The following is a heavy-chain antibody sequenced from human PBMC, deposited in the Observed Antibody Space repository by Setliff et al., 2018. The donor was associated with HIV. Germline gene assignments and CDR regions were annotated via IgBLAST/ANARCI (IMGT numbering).Heavy chain of an antibody. CDR1: GFTFSSYE. CDR2: ISSSGSTI. V-gene: IGHV3-48*03. J-gene: IGHJ4*02. D-gene: IGHD3-22*01. CDR3: ARDKGYYYDSSGFPRPLIL. Sequence: GGSLRLSCAASGFTFSSYEMNWVRQAPGKGLEWVSYISSSGSTIYFADSVKGRFTISRDNAKNSLYLQMNSLRAEDTALYYCARDKGYYYDSSGFPRPLILWGQGTLVTVSS.